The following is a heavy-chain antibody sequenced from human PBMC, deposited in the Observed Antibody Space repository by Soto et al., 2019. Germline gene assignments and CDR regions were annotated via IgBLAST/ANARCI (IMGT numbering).Heavy chain of an antibody. Sequence: GGTLRLSCSASGFTFSSYAMHWGRTSRIKGLELVSVISYDGSNKYYAYSVKGRFTISRDNSKNTLYLQMNSLRAEDTAVYYCARGPGTIFGVVIDDYYGMDVWGQGTTVTVS. CDR3: ARGPGTIFGVVIDDYYGMDV. D-gene: IGHD3-3*01. J-gene: IGHJ6*02. CDR2: ISYDGSNK. CDR1: GFTFSSYA. V-gene: IGHV3-30*17.